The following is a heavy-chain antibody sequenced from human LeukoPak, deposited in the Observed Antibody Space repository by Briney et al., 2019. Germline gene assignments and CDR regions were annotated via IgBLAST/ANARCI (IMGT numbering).Heavy chain of an antibody. CDR3: ARDRSVVAATRSWFDP. J-gene: IGHJ5*02. V-gene: IGHV7-4-1*02. D-gene: IGHD2-15*01. Sequence: ASVKVSCKASGYTFTSYAMNWVRQAPGQGLEWMGWINTNTENPTYAQGFTGRFVFSLDTSVSTAYLQISSLKAEDTAVYYCARDRSVVAATRSWFDPWGQGTLVTVSS. CDR1: GYTFTSYA. CDR2: INTNTENP.